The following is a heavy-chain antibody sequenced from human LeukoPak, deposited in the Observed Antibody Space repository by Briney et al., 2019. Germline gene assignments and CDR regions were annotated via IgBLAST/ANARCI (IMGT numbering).Heavy chain of an antibody. D-gene: IGHD3-10*01. J-gene: IGHJ4*02. CDR1: GFTFSSYA. Sequence: GGSLRLSCAASGFTFSSYAMSWVRQAPGEGLEWVSIVSGSGGITYYADSVVKGRFTISRDSSKNTMYMEMNSLRAEDTAVYYCARGGSQPITMHVFDDWGQGTLVTVSS. CDR3: ARGGSQPITMHVFDD. CDR2: VSGSGGIT. V-gene: IGHV3-23*01.